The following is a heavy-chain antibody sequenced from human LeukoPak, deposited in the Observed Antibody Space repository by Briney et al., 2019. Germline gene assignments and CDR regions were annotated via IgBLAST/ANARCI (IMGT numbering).Heavy chain of an antibody. V-gene: IGHV4-34*01. Sequence: SETLSLTCAVYGGSFSGYYWSWIRQPPGKGLEWIGEINHSGSTNYNPSLKSRVTISVDTSRNQFSLKLSSVTAADTAVYYCAGLYDSSGYYSDYWGQGTLVTVSS. CDR1: GGSFSGYY. D-gene: IGHD3-22*01. CDR3: AGLYDSSGYYSDY. CDR2: INHSGST. J-gene: IGHJ4*02.